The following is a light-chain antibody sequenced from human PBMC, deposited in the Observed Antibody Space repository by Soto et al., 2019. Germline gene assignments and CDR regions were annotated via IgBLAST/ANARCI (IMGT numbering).Light chain of an antibody. CDR1: SSDVGGYNY. V-gene: IGLV2-14*01. CDR2: DVS. CDR3: SSYTSSSTVV. Sequence: QSVLTQPASVSGSPGQSITISCTGTSSDVGGYNYVSWYQQHPGKAPKLMIYDVSNRPSGVSNRFSGSKSGNTASLTISGLQAXXEADYXCSSYTSSSTVVFGGGTKLTVL. J-gene: IGLJ2*01.